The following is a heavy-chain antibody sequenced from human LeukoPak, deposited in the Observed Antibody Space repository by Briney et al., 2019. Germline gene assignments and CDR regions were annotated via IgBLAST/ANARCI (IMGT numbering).Heavy chain of an antibody. CDR1: GRSVSSGSDY. Sequence: SETLALTGTVSGRSVSSGSDYWSWIRQAEGKGLEWNGYICYSGSTNYNPSLKSRVTISVDTSKNQFSLKLRSVAAADTAVYYCAIVDVDTAMHAFDYWGQGTLVTVSS. V-gene: IGHV4-61*10. CDR2: ICYSGST. D-gene: IGHD5-18*01. J-gene: IGHJ4*02. CDR3: AIVDVDTAMHAFDY.